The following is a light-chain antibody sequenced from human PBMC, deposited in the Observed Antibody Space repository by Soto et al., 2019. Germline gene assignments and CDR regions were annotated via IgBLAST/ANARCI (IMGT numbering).Light chain of an antibody. CDR3: QQYGVSPRT. V-gene: IGKV3-20*01. CDR1: QSVSSY. J-gene: IGKJ1*01. Sequence: NVLRQSPRPPSFCPWEKATLSCRASQSVSSYLAWYQHKPGQAPRLLVYGVSFRATGIPDRFSGSGSGTDFTLTISRLEPEDFAVYYCQQYGVSPRTFGQGTKVDIK. CDR2: GVS.